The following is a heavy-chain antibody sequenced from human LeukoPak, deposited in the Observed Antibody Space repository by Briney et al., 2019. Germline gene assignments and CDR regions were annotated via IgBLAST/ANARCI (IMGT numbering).Heavy chain of an antibody. Sequence: SETLSLTCTVSGGSISSYYWSWIRQPPGKGLEWIGYIYYSGSTYYNPSLKSRVTISVDASKNQFSLKLSSVTAADTAVYYCARDLGHSNTYYYDSIWGQGTLVTVSS. J-gene: IGHJ4*02. CDR3: ARDLGHSNTYYYDSI. V-gene: IGHV4-59*12. CDR2: IYYSGST. D-gene: IGHD3-22*01. CDR1: GGSISSYY.